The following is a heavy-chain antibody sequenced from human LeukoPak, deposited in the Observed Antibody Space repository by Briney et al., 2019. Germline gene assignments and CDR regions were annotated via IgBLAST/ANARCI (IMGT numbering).Heavy chain of an antibody. D-gene: IGHD3-10*01. J-gene: IGHJ4*02. Sequence: SETLSLTCTVSGGSISTYYWSWIRPPPGKGLEWIGYIYYSGNTNYNPSLKGRVTISVDTSKNQFSLKLSSVTAADTAVYYCARVPLWFGELYPSWFDYWGQGTLVTVSS. CDR1: GGSISTYY. CDR2: IYYSGNT. CDR3: ARVPLWFGELYPSWFDY. V-gene: IGHV4-59*01.